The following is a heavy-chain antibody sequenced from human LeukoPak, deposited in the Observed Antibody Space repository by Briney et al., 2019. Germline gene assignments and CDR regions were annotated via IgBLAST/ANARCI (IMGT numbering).Heavy chain of an antibody. Sequence: ASVKVSCKASGYTFTSYDINWVRQATGQGLEWMGWMNPNSGNTGYAQKFQGRVTMTRNTSISTAYMELSSLRSEDTAVYYCARVTYDSSGYYYFDYWGRGTLVTVSS. J-gene: IGHJ4*02. V-gene: IGHV1-8*01. CDR3: ARVTYDSSGYYYFDY. CDR1: GYTFTSYD. D-gene: IGHD3-22*01. CDR2: MNPNSGNT.